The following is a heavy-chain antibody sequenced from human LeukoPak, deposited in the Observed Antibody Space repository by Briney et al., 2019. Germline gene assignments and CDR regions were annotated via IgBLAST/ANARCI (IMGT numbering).Heavy chain of an antibody. CDR1: GYTFTGYY. J-gene: IGHJ4*02. CDR2: INPNSGGT. V-gene: IGHV1-2*07. CDR3: AMILVAAAWAFDY. D-gene: IGHD6-13*01. Sequence: ASVKVSCKASGYTFTGYYMHWVRQAPGQGLEWMGWINPNSGGTNYAHKFQGRVTITRDTSISTAYMELSRLRSDGTAVYYCAMILVAAAWAFDYWGQGTLVTVSS.